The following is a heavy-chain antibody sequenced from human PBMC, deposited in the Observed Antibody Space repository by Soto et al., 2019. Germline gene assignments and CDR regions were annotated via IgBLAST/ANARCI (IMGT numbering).Heavy chain of an antibody. J-gene: IGHJ3*02. Sequence: QVQLQESGPGLVKPSETLSLTFTVSGGSISSYYCSWIRQPPGKGLEWLGYSYYSGSTNYNPSLTSRVTIAVDTSKNQFTLQLSSVTAADTAVDYCARRYGYAFDIWGHGTMVTVSS. D-gene: IGHD4-17*01. CDR3: ARRYGYAFDI. CDR1: GGSISSYY. V-gene: IGHV4-59*01. CDR2: SYYSGST.